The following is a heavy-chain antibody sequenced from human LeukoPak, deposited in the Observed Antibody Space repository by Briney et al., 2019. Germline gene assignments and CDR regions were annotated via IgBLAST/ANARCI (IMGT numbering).Heavy chain of an antibody. CDR2: ISSNSAYL. V-gene: IGHV3-21*01. CDR1: GFTFRSYT. D-gene: IGHD6-19*01. Sequence: PGGSLRLSCAASGFTFRSYTMNWVRQAPGRGLEWVSSISSNSAYLYYADSLRGRFTISRDNAKNSLSLQMNSLRAADTAVYYCARPVSGSSGWYYNYWGQGTLVTVSS. CDR3: ARPVSGSSGWYYNY. J-gene: IGHJ4*02.